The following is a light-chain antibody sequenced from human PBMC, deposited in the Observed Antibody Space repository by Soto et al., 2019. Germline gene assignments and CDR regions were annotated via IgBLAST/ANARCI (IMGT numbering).Light chain of an antibody. CDR3: AAWDDSLNGPV. CDR2: NTY. CDR1: SSNLGSNS. V-gene: IGLV1-44*01. Sequence: QSVLTQPPSASGTPGQRVIISCSGSSSNLGSNSGNWYQQLPGTAPKLLIYNTYQRPLGVPDRFSGPKSGTSASLAISGLQSEGEGDYVSAAWDDSLNGPVFGGGTKLTVL. J-gene: IGLJ3*02.